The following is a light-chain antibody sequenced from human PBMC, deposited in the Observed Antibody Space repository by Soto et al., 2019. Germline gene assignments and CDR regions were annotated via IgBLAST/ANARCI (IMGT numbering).Light chain of an antibody. CDR1: SSDVGGFNY. V-gene: IGLV2-8*01. CDR3: SSYAGSSNV. Sequence: QSVLTQPPSASGSPGQSVTISCTGTSSDVGGFNYVSWYQQHPGKAPKVMIYEVNKRPSGVPDRFSGSKSGNTASLTVSGLQAGDEADYYCSSYAGSSNVFGTGTKLTVL. CDR2: EVN. J-gene: IGLJ1*01.